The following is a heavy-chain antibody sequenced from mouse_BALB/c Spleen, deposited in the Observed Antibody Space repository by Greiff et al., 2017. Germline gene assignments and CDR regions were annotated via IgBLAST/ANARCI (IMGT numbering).Heavy chain of an antibody. J-gene: IGHJ4*01. CDR1: GYTFTSYW. CDR2: INPSNGRT. Sequence: QVQLQQPGAELVKPGASVKLSCKASGYTFTSYWMHWVKQRPGQGLEWIGEINPSNGRTNYNEKFKSKATLTVDKSSSTAYMQLSSLTSEDSAVYYCARGYYGSSPIDYYALDYWGQGTSVTVSS. V-gene: IGHV1S81*02. D-gene: IGHD1-1*01. CDR3: ARGYYGSSPIDYYALDY.